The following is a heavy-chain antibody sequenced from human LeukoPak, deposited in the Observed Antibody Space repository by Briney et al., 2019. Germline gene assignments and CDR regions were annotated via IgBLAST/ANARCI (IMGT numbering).Heavy chain of an antibody. J-gene: IGHJ4*02. CDR1: GFTFSSYS. Sequence: PGGSLRLSCAASGFTFSSYSMNWVRQAPGKGLEWVSSISSSSSYIYYADSVKGRFTISRDNAKNSLYLQMNSLRAEDTAVHYCARPLTGYCSGGSCYGFDYWGQGTLVTVSS. V-gene: IGHV3-21*01. CDR2: ISSSSSYI. D-gene: IGHD2-15*01. CDR3: ARPLTGYCSGGSCYGFDY.